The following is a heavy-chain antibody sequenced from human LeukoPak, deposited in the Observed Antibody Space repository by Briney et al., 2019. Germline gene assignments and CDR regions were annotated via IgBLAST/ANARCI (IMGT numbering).Heavy chain of an antibody. CDR1: GGSISSYY. CDR2: IYYSGST. V-gene: IGHV4-59*01. J-gene: IGHJ4*02. D-gene: IGHD3-22*01. CDR3: ARAGYSSGYYYDY. Sequence: SETLSLTCTVSGGSISSYYWSWIRQPPGKGLECIGYIYYSGSTNYNPSLKSRVTISVDTSKNQFSLKLSSVTAADTAVYYCARAGYSSGYYYDYWGQGTLVTVSS.